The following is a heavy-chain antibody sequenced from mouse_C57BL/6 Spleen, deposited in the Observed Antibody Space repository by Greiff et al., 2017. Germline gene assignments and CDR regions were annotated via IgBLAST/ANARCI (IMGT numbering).Heavy chain of an antibody. CDR3: ARLGYYAMDY. J-gene: IGHJ4*01. Sequence: VQGVESGPELVKPGASVKISCKASGYAFSSSWMNWVKQRPGQGLEWIGRIYPGDGDTNYNGKFKGKATLTADKSSSTAYMQLSSLTSEDSAVXFCARLGYYAMDYWGQGTSVTVSS. CDR2: IYPGDGDT. CDR1: GYAFSSSW. V-gene: IGHV1-82*01.